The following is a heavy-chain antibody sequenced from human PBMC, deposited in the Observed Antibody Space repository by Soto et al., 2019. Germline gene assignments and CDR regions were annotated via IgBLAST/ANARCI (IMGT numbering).Heavy chain of an antibody. J-gene: IGHJ6*02. V-gene: IGHV1-18*01. CDR3: ARDRDWNERSNYYYYYGMDV. CDR2: ISAYNGNT. CDR1: GYTFTSYG. D-gene: IGHD1-1*01. Sequence: GASVKVTCKASGYTFTSYGISWVRQAPGQGLEWMGWISAYNGNTNYAQKLQGRVTMTTDTSTSTAYMELRSLRSDDTAVYYCARDRDWNERSNYYYYYGMDVWGQGTTVTVSS.